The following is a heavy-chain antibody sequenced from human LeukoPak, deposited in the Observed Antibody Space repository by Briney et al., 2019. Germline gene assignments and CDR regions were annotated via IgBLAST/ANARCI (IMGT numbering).Heavy chain of an antibody. D-gene: IGHD3-10*01. V-gene: IGHV3-11*05. Sequence: PGGSLRLSCAASGFTFSDYYMSWIRQAPGKGLEWVSYISSSSYTNYADSVKGRFTISRDNAKNSLYLQMNSLRAEDTAVYYCARAPRITMVRGVIMAYYFDYWGQGTLVTVSS. J-gene: IGHJ4*02. CDR2: ISSSSYT. CDR1: GFTFSDYY. CDR3: ARAPRITMVRGVIMAYYFDY.